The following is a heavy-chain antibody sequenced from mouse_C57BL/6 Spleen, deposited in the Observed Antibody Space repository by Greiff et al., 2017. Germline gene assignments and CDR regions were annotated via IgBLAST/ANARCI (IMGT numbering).Heavy chain of an antibody. J-gene: IGHJ4*01. CDR3: SRGKWAFHAMDH. Sequence: QVQLKQPGTELVKPGASVKLSCKASGYTFTSYWMHWVKQRPGQGLEWIGNINPSNGGTNYNEKFKSKATLTVDKSSSTAYMQLSSLTSEDSAVYYCSRGKWAFHAMDHWGQGTSVTGSS. CDR1: GYTFTSYW. D-gene: IGHD1-3*01. V-gene: IGHV1-53*01. CDR2: INPSNGGT.